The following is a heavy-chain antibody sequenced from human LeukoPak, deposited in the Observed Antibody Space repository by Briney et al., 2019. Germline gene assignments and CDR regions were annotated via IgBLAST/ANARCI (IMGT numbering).Heavy chain of an antibody. CDR1: GYTFTGYY. Sequence: GASVKVSCKASGYTFTGYYMHWVRQAPGQGLEWMGWINPNSGGTNYAQKFQGRVTMTRDTSISTAYMELSRLRSDDTAVYYCARAIFGVVNDYYYYYMDVWGKGTTVTVSS. J-gene: IGHJ6*03. CDR2: INPNSGGT. V-gene: IGHV1-2*02. CDR3: ARAIFGVVNDYYYYYMDV. D-gene: IGHD3-3*01.